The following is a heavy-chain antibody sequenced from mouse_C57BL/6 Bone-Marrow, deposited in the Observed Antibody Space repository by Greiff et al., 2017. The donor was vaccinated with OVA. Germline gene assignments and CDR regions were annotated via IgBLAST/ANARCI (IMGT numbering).Heavy chain of an antibody. D-gene: IGHD1-1*01. CDR2: ISNGGGST. CDR3: ARHPITTVGQGMDY. Sequence: DVMLVESGGGLVQPGGSLKLSCAASGFTFSDYYMYWVRQTPEKRLEWVAYISNGGGSTYYPDTVKGRFTISRDNAKNTLYLQMSRLKSEDTAMYYCARHPITTVGQGMDYWGQGTSVTVSS. J-gene: IGHJ4*01. V-gene: IGHV5-12*01. CDR1: GFTFSDYY.